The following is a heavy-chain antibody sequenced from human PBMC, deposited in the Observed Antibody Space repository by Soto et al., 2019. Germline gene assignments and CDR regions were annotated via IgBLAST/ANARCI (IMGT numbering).Heavy chain of an antibody. CDR1: GGSISSYY. CDR3: ARDQGYFDFWSGYNWLDP. J-gene: IGHJ5*02. V-gene: IGHV4-59*01. Sequence: PSETLSLTCTVSGGSISSYYWSWIRQPPGKGLEWIGYIYYSGSTNYNPSLKSRVTISVDTSKNQFSLKLSSVTAADTAVYYCARDQGYFDFWSGYNWLDPWGQGTLVTVSS. D-gene: IGHD3-3*01. CDR2: IYYSGST.